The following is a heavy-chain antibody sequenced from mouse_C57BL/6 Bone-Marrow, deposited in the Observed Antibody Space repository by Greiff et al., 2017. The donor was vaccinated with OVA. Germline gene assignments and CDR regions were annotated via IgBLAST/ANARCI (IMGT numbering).Heavy chain of an antibody. Sequence: QVQLQQPGAELVRPGSSVKLSCKASGSTFTSYWMDWVKQRPGQGLEWIGNIYPSDSETHYNQKFKDKATLTVDKSSSTAYMQLSSLTSEYSAVYFCARSGDSSGYNFDYWGQGTTLTVSS. CDR2: IYPSDSET. V-gene: IGHV1-61*01. CDR1: GSTFTSYW. D-gene: IGHD3-2*02. J-gene: IGHJ2*01. CDR3: ARSGDSSGYNFDY.